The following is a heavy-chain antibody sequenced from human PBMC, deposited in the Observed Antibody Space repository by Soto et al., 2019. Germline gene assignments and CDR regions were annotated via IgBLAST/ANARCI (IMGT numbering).Heavy chain of an antibody. CDR2: ISGGGGST. J-gene: IGHJ2*01. D-gene: IGHD4-17*01. CDR1: GFPFIGYA. Sequence: GGSLRLSCAASGFPFIGYAMTWVRKDTGKGLEWVSGISGGGGSTYYADSVKGRFSISRDNSKNTLYLQMNSLRGEDTAVYYCAKNRNGEYDWYFDLWGRGSLVTVSS. V-gene: IGHV3-23*01. CDR3: AKNRNGEYDWYFDL.